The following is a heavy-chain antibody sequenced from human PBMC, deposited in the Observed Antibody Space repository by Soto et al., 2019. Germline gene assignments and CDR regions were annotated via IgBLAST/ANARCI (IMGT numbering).Heavy chain of an antibody. Sequence: SETLSLTCTVSGGSISSYYWSWIRQPPGKGLEWIGYIYYSGSTNYNPSLKSRVTISVDTSKNQFSLKLSSVTAADTAVYYCARVKGRGSRLTSGFDPWGQGTLVTVSS. J-gene: IGHJ5*02. CDR2: IYYSGST. CDR3: ARVKGRGSRLTSGFDP. V-gene: IGHV4-59*01. D-gene: IGHD2-15*01. CDR1: GGSISSYY.